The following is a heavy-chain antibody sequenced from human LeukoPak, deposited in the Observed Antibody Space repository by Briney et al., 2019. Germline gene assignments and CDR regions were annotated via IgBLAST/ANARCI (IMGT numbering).Heavy chain of an antibody. D-gene: IGHD4-17*01. CDR2: ISNDGRSI. CDR1: GFTFSSYG. J-gene: IGHJ3*02. V-gene: IGHV3-30*18. Sequence: QPGRSLRLSCAASGFTFSSYGMHWVRQAPAKGLEWVAVISNDGRSIYYADSVKGRFTISRDNSKNTLYLQVNSLRAEDTAVYSCAKETTYAFHMWGQGTMVTVSS. CDR3: AKETTYAFHM.